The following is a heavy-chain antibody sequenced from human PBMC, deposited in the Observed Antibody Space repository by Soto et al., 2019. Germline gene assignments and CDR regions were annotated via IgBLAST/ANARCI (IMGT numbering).Heavy chain of an antibody. CDR3: ARVGDSSGWYLDY. CDR2: IYSGVST. Sequence: PGGSLRLSCAASGFTVSTNYMSWVRQAPGKGLEWVSVIYSGVSTNYADSVKGRFTISRDNSKNTLYLQMNSLRAEDTAVYYCARVGDSSGWYLDYWGQGTPVTVSS. J-gene: IGHJ4*02. V-gene: IGHV3-53*01. CDR1: GFTVSTNY. D-gene: IGHD6-19*01.